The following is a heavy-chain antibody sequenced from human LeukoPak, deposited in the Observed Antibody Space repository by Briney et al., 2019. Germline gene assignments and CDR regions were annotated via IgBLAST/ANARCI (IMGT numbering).Heavy chain of an antibody. V-gene: IGHV1-3*01. CDR3: AREPGYWIVGARKDYMDV. J-gene: IGHJ6*03. CDR1: GYTFTSYA. CDR2: INAGNGNT. D-gene: IGHD1-26*01. Sequence: GASVKVSCKASGYTFTSYAMHWVRQAPGQRLEWMGWINAGNGNTNYAQKLQGRVTMTTDTSTSTAYMELRSLRSDDTAVYYCAREPGYWIVGARKDYMDVWGKGTTVTVSS.